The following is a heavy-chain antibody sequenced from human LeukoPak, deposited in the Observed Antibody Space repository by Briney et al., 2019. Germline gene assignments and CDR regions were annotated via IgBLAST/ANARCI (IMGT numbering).Heavy chain of an antibody. D-gene: IGHD6-13*01. CDR1: GYCFCTYW. CDR2: IYPRDSEI. V-gene: IGHV5-51*01. J-gene: IGHJ5*02. CDR3: ARPAYSSSLSSHFDP. Sequence: GESLKISSEGSGYCFCTYWIAWVRHMPGKGLEWMGSIYPRDSEIRYNPSFQGHVTISADNSISTAYLQWSSLMASDTAMYYCARPAYSSSLSSHFDPWGQGTLVTVSS.